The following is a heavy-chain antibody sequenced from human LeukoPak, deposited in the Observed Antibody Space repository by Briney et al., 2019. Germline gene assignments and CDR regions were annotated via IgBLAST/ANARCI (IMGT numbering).Heavy chain of an antibody. CDR2: INQNGGTI. Sequence: GGSLRLTCEASGFTFSNFEMNWVRQAPGKGLEWISYINQNGGTIYYADSVKGRFSISRDNTKNSLSLQMNSLRAEDTAVYYCGRVNGDSAWVDPWGQGTLVTVSS. V-gene: IGHV3-48*03. CDR3: GRVNGDSAWVDP. D-gene: IGHD3-10*01. CDR1: GFTFSNFE. J-gene: IGHJ5*02.